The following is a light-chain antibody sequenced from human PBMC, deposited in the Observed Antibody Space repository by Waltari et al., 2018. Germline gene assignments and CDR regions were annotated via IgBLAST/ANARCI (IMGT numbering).Light chain of an antibody. Sequence: QSALTQPASVSGSPGQSITISCTGTSSDVGGYNYASWYQQHPGKAPKLMIYEVSNRPSGVSNRFSGSKSGNTASLTISGLQAEDESDYYCSSYTSSSTLEGVFGGGTKLTVL. V-gene: IGLV2-14*01. J-gene: IGLJ2*01. CDR1: SSDVGGYNY. CDR2: EVS. CDR3: SSYTSSSTLEGV.